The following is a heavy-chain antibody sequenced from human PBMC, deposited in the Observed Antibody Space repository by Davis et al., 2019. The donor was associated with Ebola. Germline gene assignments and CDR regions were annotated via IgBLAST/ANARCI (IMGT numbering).Heavy chain of an antibody. J-gene: IGHJ4*02. V-gene: IGHV4-4*02. D-gene: IGHD4/OR15-4a*01. CDR1: GDSISSNKW. CDR2: IYHSGST. Sequence: MPSETLSLTCAVSGDSISSNKWWTWVRQPPGKGLEWIGEIYHSGSTNYDPSLKGRVTIAVDKSTNQFSLEVTSVTAADTAIYYCARGGWRTMVSYDYWGQGILVTVSS. CDR3: ARGGWRTMVSYDY.